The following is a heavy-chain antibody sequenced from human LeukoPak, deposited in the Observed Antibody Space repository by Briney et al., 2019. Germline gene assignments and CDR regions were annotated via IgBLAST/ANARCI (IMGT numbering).Heavy chain of an antibody. Sequence: SETLSLTGTVSGGSIISYYGSWIRQPPGKGREWMGYINYSGSTNYNPSLKSRVTISVDTSKNQFSLKLSSVTAADTAVYYCARGRRITGTTPHLPPIDYWGQGTLVTVSS. D-gene: IGHD1-7*01. V-gene: IGHV4-59*01. CDR3: ARGRRITGTTPHLPPIDY. J-gene: IGHJ4*02. CDR1: GGSIISYY. CDR2: INYSGST.